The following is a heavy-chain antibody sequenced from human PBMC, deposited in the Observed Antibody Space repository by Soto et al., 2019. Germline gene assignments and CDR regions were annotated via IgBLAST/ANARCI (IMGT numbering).Heavy chain of an antibody. CDR3: AKEALLRAFSNNLWFDT. V-gene: IGHV1-46*01. D-gene: IGHD4-4*01. CDR1: GYTVTSYY. Sequence: QVQLVQSGAEVREPGASVKVSCKASGYTVTSYYIHWVRQAPGQGFEWIGIINPGDGGRSYAQKFPGRVTLTRDASTRTFYMELSSLRSEDTAVYHCAKEALLRAFSNNLWFDTWGQGTPVTVSS. CDR2: INPGDGGR. J-gene: IGHJ5*02.